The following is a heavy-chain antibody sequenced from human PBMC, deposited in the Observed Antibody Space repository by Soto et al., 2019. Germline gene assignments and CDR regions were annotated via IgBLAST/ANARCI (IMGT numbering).Heavy chain of an antibody. Sequence: QVHLQESGPGQVRPSQTLSLSCSVSGGSISRGAYFWTWIRQFPGKGLEWIAYIPYTGATYYNPSLKSRVTMLAETSKNQFSLKLNSVTSADTAVYYCARGGPVSVSPAWQLLGYFDYWGQGTLVTVSS. CDR1: GGSISRGAYF. V-gene: IGHV4-31*03. CDR2: IPYTGAT. J-gene: IGHJ4*02. D-gene: IGHD2-15*01. CDR3: ARGGPVSVSPAWQLLGYFDY.